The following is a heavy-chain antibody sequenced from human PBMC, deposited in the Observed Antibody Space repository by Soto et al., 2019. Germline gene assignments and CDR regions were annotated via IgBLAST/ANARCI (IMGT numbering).Heavy chain of an antibody. CDR2: ILSNGSKQ. D-gene: IGHD6-13*01. CDR3: AIDGVRQQGGY. Sequence: PGGSLRLSCAASRFTFSYYAMHWIRQAPGKGLEWMAVILSNGSKQYYAESVKGRFTISRDNSKNTLYLQMNGLRAEDTAVYYCAIDGVRQQGGYWGQGTLVTVSS. V-gene: IGHV3-30-3*01. J-gene: IGHJ4*02. CDR1: RFTFSYYA.